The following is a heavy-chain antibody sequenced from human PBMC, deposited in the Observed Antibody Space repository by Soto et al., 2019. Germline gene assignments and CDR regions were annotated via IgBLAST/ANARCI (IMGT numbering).Heavy chain of an antibody. CDR2: ISSSSSDI. Sequence: EVQLVESGGGLVKPGESLRLSCAASGFTFSRYRMNWVRQAPGKGLEWVSSISSSSSDIYYAGSVKGRFTISRDNAKSSLYLQMNSLRAEDAAVYYCARDTALAYYDFWSGLGAFDSWGQGTMVTVSS. D-gene: IGHD3-3*01. V-gene: IGHV3-21*01. CDR3: ARDTALAYYDFWSGLGAFDS. CDR1: GFTFSRYR. J-gene: IGHJ3*02.